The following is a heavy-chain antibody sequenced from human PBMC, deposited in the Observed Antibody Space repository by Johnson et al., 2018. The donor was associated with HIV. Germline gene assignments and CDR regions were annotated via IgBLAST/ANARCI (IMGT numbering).Heavy chain of an antibody. CDR1: GFTVSSNY. CDR3: AGGVNVAFDI. CDR2: IQSGENT. Sequence: EVQLVESGGGLVQPGGSLRLSCAASGFTVSSNYMSWVRQAPGKGLEWVSVIQSGENTLYAESVKGRFTVSRDDSRNTLYLQINSLRAEDTAVYYCAGGVNVAFDIWGPGTVVTVSS. V-gene: IGHV3-66*01. D-gene: IGHD1-1*01. J-gene: IGHJ3*02.